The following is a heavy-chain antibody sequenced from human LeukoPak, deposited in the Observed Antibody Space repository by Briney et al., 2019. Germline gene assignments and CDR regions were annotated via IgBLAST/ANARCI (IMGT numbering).Heavy chain of an antibody. V-gene: IGHV4-31*11. J-gene: IGHJ4*02. CDR3: ARFHTSGYYRHFDF. CDR2: IYYSGST. D-gene: IGHD3-22*01. Sequence: TSETLSLTCDVSGGSISTGGYYWSWIRQHPGKGLEWIAYIYYSGSTYYNPSLKSRVTISVDTSKNQFSLKLSSVTAADTAVYYCARFHTSGYYRHFDFWGQGTLVTVSS. CDR1: GGSISTGGYY.